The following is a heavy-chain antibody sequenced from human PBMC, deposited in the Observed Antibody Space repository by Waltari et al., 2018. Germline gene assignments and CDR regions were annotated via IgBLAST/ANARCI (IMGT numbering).Heavy chain of an antibody. CDR1: YWSISSRSYY. D-gene: IGHD3-16*01. J-gene: IGHJ4*02. CDR3: ARVLIRTSGLNFDS. CDR2: IYYSGSS. Sequence: QQESGPSLVKPSETLSLTCTVSYWSISSRSYYWGWIRLAPGKGLGWIGHIYYSGSSYHNPSLKSRITMSFGSSKNQFSLTLGSVTAADTAVYYCARVLIRTSGLNFDSWGQGSLVTVSS. V-gene: IGHV4-39*07.